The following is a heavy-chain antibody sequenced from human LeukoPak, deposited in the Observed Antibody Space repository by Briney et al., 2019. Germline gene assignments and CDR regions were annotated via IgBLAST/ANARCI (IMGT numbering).Heavy chain of an antibody. V-gene: IGHV3-66*01. CDR2: IYTTGGK. D-gene: IGHD6-19*01. Sequence: GGSLRLSCAASEFTVSTNYMSWVRQAPGKGLEWVSIIYTTGGKYYADSVKGRFTISRDNSKHTLYLQMNSLRGEDTAVYYCARGSDGWFAFDYWGQGILVTVSS. CDR3: ARGSDGWFAFDY. CDR1: EFTVSTNY. J-gene: IGHJ4*02.